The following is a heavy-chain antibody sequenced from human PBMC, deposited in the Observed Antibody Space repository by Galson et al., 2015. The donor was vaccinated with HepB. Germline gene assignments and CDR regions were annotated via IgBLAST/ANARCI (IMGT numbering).Heavy chain of an antibody. V-gene: IGHV1-2*02. CDR3: AREQLEQLDAFDI. CDR2: INPNSGGT. Sequence: SVKVSCKASGYTFTGYYMHWVRQAPGQGLEWMGWINPNSGGTNYAQKFQGRVTMTRDTSISTAYMELSRLRSDDTAVYYCAREQLEQLDAFDIWGQGTMVTVSS. D-gene: IGHD1/OR15-1a*01. CDR1: GYTFTGYY. J-gene: IGHJ3*02.